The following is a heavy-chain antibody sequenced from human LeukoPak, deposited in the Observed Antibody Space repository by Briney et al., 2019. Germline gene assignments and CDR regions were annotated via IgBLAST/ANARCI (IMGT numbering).Heavy chain of an antibody. CDR2: ISGGSSFI. J-gene: IGHJ4*02. D-gene: IGHD1-26*01. V-gene: IGHV3-21*01. CDR1: GFTFSNYN. CDR3: ARAFGPAGATKDY. Sequence: GGSLRLSCAASGFTFSNYNMNWVRQAPGKGLEWVSSISGGSSFIYYADSVKGRFTISRDNAKTSLYLQMNSLRAEDTAVYYCARAFGPAGATKDYWGQGTLVTVSS.